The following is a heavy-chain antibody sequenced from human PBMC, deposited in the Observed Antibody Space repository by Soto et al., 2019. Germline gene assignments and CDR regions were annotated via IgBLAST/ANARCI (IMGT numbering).Heavy chain of an antibody. CDR3: AKDRPDHYYDSSGYIIGAFDI. J-gene: IGHJ3*02. CDR2: ISGSGGST. Sequence: GGSLRLSCAASGFTFSSYAMSWVRQAPGKGLEWVSAISGSGGSTYYADSVKGRFTISRDNSKNTLYLQMNSLRAEDTAVYYCAKDRPDHYYDSSGYIIGAFDIWGQGTMVTVSS. V-gene: IGHV3-23*01. CDR1: GFTFSSYA. D-gene: IGHD3-22*01.